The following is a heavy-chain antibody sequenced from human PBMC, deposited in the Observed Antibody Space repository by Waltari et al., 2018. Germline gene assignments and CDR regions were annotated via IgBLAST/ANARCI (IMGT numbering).Heavy chain of an antibody. D-gene: IGHD3-16*01. CDR1: GYTFTYRY. CDR3: AGGKWLDP. CDR2: FTPFDGHT. V-gene: IGHV1-45*02. J-gene: IGHJ5*02. Sequence: QMQLVQSGAEVKKTGSSVKLSCKASGYTFTYRYLHWVRQAPGQALEWMGWFTPFDGHTNYAQHFQDRVTFTLDGSINTAYMELSNLRSEDTATYFCAGGKWLDPWGQGTLVIVSS.